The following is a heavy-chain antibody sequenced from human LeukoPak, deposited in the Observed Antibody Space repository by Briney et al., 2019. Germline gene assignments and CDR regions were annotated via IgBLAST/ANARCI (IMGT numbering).Heavy chain of an antibody. Sequence: ASVTVSFKASVYTFTGYYIHWVRQAPGQGLEWMGWINPNSGGTNYPQKFQGRVTMTRDTSISTAYMELSSLTSDDTALYYCAGTGYSSGWVDYWGQGTLVTVSS. J-gene: IGHJ4*02. V-gene: IGHV1-2*02. D-gene: IGHD6-19*01. CDR3: AGTGYSSGWVDY. CDR2: INPNSGGT. CDR1: VYTFTGYY.